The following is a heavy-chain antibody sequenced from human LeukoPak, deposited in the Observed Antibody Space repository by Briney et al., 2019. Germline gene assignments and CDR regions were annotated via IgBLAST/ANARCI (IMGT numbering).Heavy chain of an antibody. J-gene: IGHJ4*02. Sequence: SETLSFTCTVSGDSITNYYWAWIRQPAGKGLELIGRIFTSGFTTYDPSLKSRVSMSFDTSNNQFSLKLNSVTAADTAVYYCAAGPVGHISRAFDLWGQGNLVIVSS. CDR1: GDSITNYY. CDR2: IFTSGFT. CDR3: AAGPVGHISRAFDL. V-gene: IGHV4-4*07.